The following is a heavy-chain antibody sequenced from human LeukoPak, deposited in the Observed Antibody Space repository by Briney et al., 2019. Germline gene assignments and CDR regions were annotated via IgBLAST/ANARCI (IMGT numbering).Heavy chain of an antibody. CDR2: INHSGST. J-gene: IGHJ6*03. Sequence: SETLSLTCAVYGGSFSGYYWSWIRQPTGKGLEWIGEINHSGSTNYNPSLKSRVTISVDTSKNQFSLKLSSVTAADTAVYYCARGGHCSSTSRYYFRGEAYYMDVWGKGTTVTVSS. D-gene: IGHD2-2*01. CDR3: ARGGHCSSTSRYYFRGEAYYMDV. V-gene: IGHV4-34*01. CDR1: GGSFSGYY.